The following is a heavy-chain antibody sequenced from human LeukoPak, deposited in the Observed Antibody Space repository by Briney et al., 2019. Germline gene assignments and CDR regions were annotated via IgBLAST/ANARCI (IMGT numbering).Heavy chain of an antibody. V-gene: IGHV3-21*01. CDR1: GFTFSSYS. Sequence: GGSLRLSCAASGFTFSSYSMNWVRQAPGKGLEWVSSISSSSSYIYYADSVKGRFTISRDNAKNSLYLQMNSLRAEDTAVYYCARNAKTYYYGSGSYYPDWFDPWGQGTLVTVSS. D-gene: IGHD3-10*01. CDR3: ARNAKTYYYGSGSYYPDWFDP. J-gene: IGHJ5*02. CDR2: ISSSSSYI.